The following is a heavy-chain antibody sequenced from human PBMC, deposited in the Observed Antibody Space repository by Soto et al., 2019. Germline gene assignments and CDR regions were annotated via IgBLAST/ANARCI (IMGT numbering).Heavy chain of an antibody. Sequence: QVQLQESGPGLVKPSQTLSLTCTVSGGSISSGGYYWSWIRQHPGKGLEWIGYIYYSGSTYYNPSLKGRVTISVDKSKNQFSLELSSVTAADTGVYYCAREKWLGGYYFDYWGQGTLVTVSS. CDR3: AREKWLGGYYFDY. CDR2: IYYSGST. D-gene: IGHD5-12*01. CDR1: GGSISSGGYY. J-gene: IGHJ4*02. V-gene: IGHV4-31*03.